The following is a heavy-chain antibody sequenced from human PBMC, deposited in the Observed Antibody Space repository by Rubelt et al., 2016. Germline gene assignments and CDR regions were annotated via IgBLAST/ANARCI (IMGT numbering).Heavy chain of an antibody. J-gene: IGHJ4*02. V-gene: IGHV4-39*07. CDR3: AREDCSGGSCYIEL. Sequence: QLQLQESGPGLVKPSETLSLTCTVSGGSISSSSYYWGWIRQPPGKGLEWIGSIYYSGSTYYNPSLKSRVTISVDTSKNQFSLKLSSVTAADTAVYYCAREDCSGGSCYIELWGQGTLVTVSS. CDR1: GGSISSSSYY. CDR2: IYYSGST. D-gene: IGHD2-15*01.